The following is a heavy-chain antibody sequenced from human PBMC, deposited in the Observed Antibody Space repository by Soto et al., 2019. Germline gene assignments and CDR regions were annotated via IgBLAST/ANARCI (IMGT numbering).Heavy chain of an antibody. CDR2: ISAYNGNT. D-gene: IGHD2-2*01. Sequence: ASVKVSCKASGYTFTNYGFSWVRQAPGQRLEWMGWISAYNGNTNYAQKLQGRVTMTTDTSTGTAYMELRSLRSDDTAVYYCASSFTSSQWLYGMDVWGRGTTVTVSS. CDR1: GYTFTNYG. V-gene: IGHV1-18*01. J-gene: IGHJ6*02. CDR3: ASSFTSSQWLYGMDV.